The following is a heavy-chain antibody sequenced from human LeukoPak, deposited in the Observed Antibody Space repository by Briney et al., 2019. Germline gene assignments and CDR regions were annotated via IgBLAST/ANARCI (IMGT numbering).Heavy chain of an antibody. D-gene: IGHD4-17*01. CDR1: GFTFSSYE. CDR2: ITTSGRTI. Sequence: GGSLRLSCAASGFTFSSYEMNWVRQAPGKGLEWVSYITTSGRTIYYADSVEGRFTISRDNAKNSLYLQMNSLRAEDTAVYYCARGEDYGTNSFDYWGQGTLVTVSS. CDR3: ARGEDYGTNSFDY. J-gene: IGHJ4*02. V-gene: IGHV3-48*03.